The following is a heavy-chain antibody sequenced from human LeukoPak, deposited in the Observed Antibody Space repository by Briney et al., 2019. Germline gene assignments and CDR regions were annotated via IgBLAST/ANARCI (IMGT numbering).Heavy chain of an antibody. CDR3: ARGLGSSPFDY. D-gene: IGHD3-16*01. CDR1: GFTFSSYA. Sequence: GGSLRLSCAASGFTFSSYAMHWVRQAPGKGLESVAVISYDGSNKYYADSVKGRFTISRDNSKNTLYLQMNSLRAEDTAVYYCARGLGSSPFDYWGQGTLVTVSS. J-gene: IGHJ4*02. CDR2: ISYDGSNK. V-gene: IGHV3-30-3*01.